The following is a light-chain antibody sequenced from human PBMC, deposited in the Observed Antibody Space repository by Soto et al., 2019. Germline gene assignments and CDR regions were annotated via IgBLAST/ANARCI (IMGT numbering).Light chain of an antibody. CDR1: SNDVGRYFL. J-gene: IGLJ2*01. CDR2: EDT. Sequence: QSVLTQPASVSGSPGQSVTISCTGTSNDVGRYFLVSWYQQHPGKAPKLIIFEDTKRPSGVSSRFSGSKSGNTASLTISGIQTEDEADYFCCSYAGSSTFVSFGGGTKLTVL. CDR3: CSYAGSSTFVS. V-gene: IGLV2-23*02.